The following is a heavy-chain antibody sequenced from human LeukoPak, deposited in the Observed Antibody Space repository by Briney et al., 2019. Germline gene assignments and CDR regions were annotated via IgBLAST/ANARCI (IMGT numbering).Heavy chain of an antibody. J-gene: IGHJ3*02. D-gene: IGHD6-13*01. CDR1: GGSISSSY. V-gene: IGHV4-59*08. CDR2: AYYSGST. CDR3: ARRGSSSSSWSLTFDI. Sequence: SGTLSLTCTVSGGSISSSYWSWMRQPPGEGLEGIEYAYYSGSTNYKPSLKSRVTISLDTSKSQFSLKLSSVTAADTAVYYCARRGSSSSSWSLTFDIWGQGAMVTVSS.